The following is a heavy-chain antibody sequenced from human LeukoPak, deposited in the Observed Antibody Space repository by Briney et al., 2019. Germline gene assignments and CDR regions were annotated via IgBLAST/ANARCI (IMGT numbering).Heavy chain of an antibody. V-gene: IGHV3-74*01. D-gene: IGHD2/OR15-2a*01. CDR3: VSFYETY. Sequence: GGSLRLSCAASGNYWIHWVRQAPGNGLVWVSHINSDGSWTSYADSVKGRFTISKDNAKNTVYLQMNSLRAEDTAVYYCVSFYETYWGRGTLVTVSS. CDR2: INSDGSWT. CDR1: GNYW. J-gene: IGHJ4*02.